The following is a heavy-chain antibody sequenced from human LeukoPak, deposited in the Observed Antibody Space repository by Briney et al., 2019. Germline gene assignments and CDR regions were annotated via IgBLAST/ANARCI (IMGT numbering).Heavy chain of an antibody. CDR2: IYSGGST. CDR3: AREGHYYGSGSYYNETYYFDY. Sequence: GGSLRLSCAASGFTVSSNYMSWVRQAQGKGLEWVSVIYSGGSTYYADSVKGRFTISRDNSKNTLHLQMNSLRAEDTAVYYCAREGHYYGSGSYYNETYYFDYWGQGTLVTVSS. V-gene: IGHV3-66*01. J-gene: IGHJ4*02. D-gene: IGHD3-10*01. CDR1: GFTVSSNY.